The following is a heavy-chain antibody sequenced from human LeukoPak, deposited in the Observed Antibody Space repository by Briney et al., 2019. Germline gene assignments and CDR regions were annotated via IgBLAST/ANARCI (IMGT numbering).Heavy chain of an antibody. J-gene: IGHJ4*02. Sequence: GASVKVSCKVSGYTLTELSMHWVRQAPGKGLEWMGGFDPEDGETIYAQKFQGRVTMTEDTSTDTAYMELSSLRSEDTAAYYCATGIAVAGTYPFDYWGQGTLVTASS. CDR2: FDPEDGET. D-gene: IGHD6-19*01. V-gene: IGHV1-24*01. CDR1: GYTLTELS. CDR3: ATGIAVAGTYPFDY.